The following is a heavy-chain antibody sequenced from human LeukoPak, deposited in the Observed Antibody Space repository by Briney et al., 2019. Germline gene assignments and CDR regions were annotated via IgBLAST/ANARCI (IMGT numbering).Heavy chain of an antibody. CDR3: ARAPTSYYYFDY. Sequence: PGGSLRLSCAASGFTFSSYGMHWVRQAPGKGLEWVAVIWYDGSNKYYADSVKGRFTISRDNSKNTLYLQMNSLRAEDTAVYYCARAPTSYYYFDYWGQGTWSPSPQ. V-gene: IGHV3-33*01. CDR2: IWYDGSNK. CDR1: GFTFSSYG. D-gene: IGHD1-26*01. J-gene: IGHJ4*02.